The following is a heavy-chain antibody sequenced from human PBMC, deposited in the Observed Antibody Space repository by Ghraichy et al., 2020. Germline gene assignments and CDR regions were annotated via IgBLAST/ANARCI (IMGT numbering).Heavy chain of an antibody. CDR3: ATHLPVVDY. D-gene: IGHD2-21*01. V-gene: IGHV3-43*02. CDR2: ISGDGDST. CDR1: GFMFDEYA. Sequence: GESLNISCAASGFMFDEYAMYWVRQAPGKGLEWVSLISGDGDSTYYAESVKGRFTISRDNSKNSLYLQMNSLRTEDTAVYYCATHLPVVDYWGQGTLVTVSS. J-gene: IGHJ4*02.